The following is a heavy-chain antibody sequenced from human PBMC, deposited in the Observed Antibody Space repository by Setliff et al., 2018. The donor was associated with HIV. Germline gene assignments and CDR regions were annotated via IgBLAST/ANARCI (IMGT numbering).Heavy chain of an antibody. D-gene: IGHD6-19*01. CDR1: GFTFSGSA. Sequence: PGGSLRLSCSASGFTFSGSAMHWVRQAPGKGLELVGRIRDRADGYSTDYASSVKGRFIISRDDSKNSLSLQMNSLKTEDTAVYYCARDRAGMGDYWGEGILVTVSS. J-gene: IGHJ4*02. V-gene: IGHV3-72*01. CDR2: IRDRADGYST. CDR3: ARDRAGMGDY.